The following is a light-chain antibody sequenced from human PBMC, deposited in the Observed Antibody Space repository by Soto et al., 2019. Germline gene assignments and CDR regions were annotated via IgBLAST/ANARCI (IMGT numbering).Light chain of an antibody. J-gene: IGKJ1*01. V-gene: IGKV3-15*01. CDR3: LQYHNLWA. Sequence: ILITQSPATVSVSPGESATLSCRASQNIYYNVAWYQQRPGQAPRLLIYRASTRAPGVPARFSGSGSGTEFTLTISSLQPEDFTVYSCLQYHNLWALGQGTKVDIK. CDR2: RAS. CDR1: QNIYYN.